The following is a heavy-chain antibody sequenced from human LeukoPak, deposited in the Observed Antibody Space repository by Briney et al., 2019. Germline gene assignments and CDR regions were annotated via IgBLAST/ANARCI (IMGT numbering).Heavy chain of an antibody. J-gene: IGHJ4*02. V-gene: IGHV4-61*02. CDR1: GGSISSGDYY. CDR2: IYTSGST. CDR3: ARDGASGWYVYFDY. D-gene: IGHD6-19*01. Sequence: SETLSLTCTVSGGSISSGDYYWSWIRQPPGKGLEWIGRIYTSGSTNYNPSLKSRVTMSVDTSKNQFSLKLSSVTAADTAVYYCARDGASGWYVYFDYWGQGTLVTVSS.